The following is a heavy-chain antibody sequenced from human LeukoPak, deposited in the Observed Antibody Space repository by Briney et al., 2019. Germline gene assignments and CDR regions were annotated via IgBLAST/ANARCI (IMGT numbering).Heavy chain of an antibody. J-gene: IGHJ4*02. D-gene: IGHD2-21*02. V-gene: IGHV3-30*18. CDR1: GLTFNSYD. CDR2: VSYNGRSQ. CDR3: AKGVVSYCDGDCYSRTALDY. Sequence: GRSLRLSCAASGLTFNSYDMYWVSQAPGRGLEWVAVVSYNGRSQYYADSVRGRFTISRDNSKNMLDLQMNGLRPEDTAVYYCAKGVVSYCDGDCYSRTALDYWGPGTLVTVSS.